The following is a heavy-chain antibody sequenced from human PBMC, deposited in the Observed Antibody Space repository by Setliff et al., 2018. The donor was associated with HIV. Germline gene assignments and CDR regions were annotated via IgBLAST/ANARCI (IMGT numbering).Heavy chain of an antibody. J-gene: IGHJ4*02. Sequence: SETLSLTCAVSGGSISSGGYSWTWIRQPPGKGLEWIGSIYYSGSTNYNPSLKSRVTMSVDSSRDQFSLKLSSVTAADTAVYFCAISYYYGSGIPGYYFDYWGQGTLVTVSS. D-gene: IGHD3-10*01. CDR1: GGSISSGGYS. CDR2: IYYSGST. V-gene: IGHV4-61*08. CDR3: AISYYYGSGIPGYYFDY.